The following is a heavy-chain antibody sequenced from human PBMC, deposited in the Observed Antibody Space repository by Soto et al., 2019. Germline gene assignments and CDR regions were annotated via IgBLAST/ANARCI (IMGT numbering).Heavy chain of an antibody. CDR3: ARATHFRCDY. V-gene: IGHV4-4*07. D-gene: IGHD3-3*02. CDR2: IYTSGRT. J-gene: IGHJ4*02. Sequence: QVQLQESGQGLVKPSETLSLTCTVSGGSISSYYWIWIRQPAGKGLECIGRIYTSGRTNYHSSLICRVTMSLEASNNQSALKLSSVTSADTAVYYCARATHFRCDYWGQGTLVTVAS. CDR1: GGSISSYY.